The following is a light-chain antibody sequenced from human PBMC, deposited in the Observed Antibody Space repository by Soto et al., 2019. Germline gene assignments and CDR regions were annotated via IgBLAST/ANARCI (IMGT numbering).Light chain of an antibody. V-gene: IGKV1-39*01. CDR1: QSISSY. Sequence: DIQMTPSPASLSASVGDRVTITCRGSQSISSYLNWYQQKPGKAPKLQIYAASRLQSGVPSRFSGSGSGTDFTLTISSLQPEDFATYYCQQGYSPPQTFGQGTKLQIK. CDR2: AAS. CDR3: QQGYSPPQT. J-gene: IGKJ2*01.